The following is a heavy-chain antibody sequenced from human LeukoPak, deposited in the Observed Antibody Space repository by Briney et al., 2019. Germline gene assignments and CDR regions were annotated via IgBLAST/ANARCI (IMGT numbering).Heavy chain of an antibody. Sequence: GESLKISSKASGYSFSNYWIGWVRQMPGKGLEWMGIIYPSDSDTRYSPSFQGQVTISADKSISTAYLQWSSLKASDTAMYYCARPSNSGYDFWGQGALVTVSS. J-gene: IGHJ4*02. CDR1: GYSFSNYW. D-gene: IGHD5-12*01. CDR3: ARPSNSGYDF. CDR2: IYPSDSDT. V-gene: IGHV5-51*01.